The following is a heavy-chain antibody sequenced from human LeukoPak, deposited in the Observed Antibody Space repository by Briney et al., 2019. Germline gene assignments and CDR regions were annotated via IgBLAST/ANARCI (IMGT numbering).Heavy chain of an antibody. CDR1: GFTFSSYA. CDR2: ISSSSSYI. Sequence: GGSLRLSCAASGFTFSSYAMHWVRQAPGKGLEWVSSISSSSSYIYYADSVKGRFTISRDNAKNPLYLQMNSLRAEDTAVYYCATLPGRWLQFSGAGRGNIDYWGQGTLVTVSS. D-gene: IGHD5-12*01. V-gene: IGHV3-21*01. J-gene: IGHJ4*02. CDR3: ATLPGRWLQFSGAGRGNIDY.